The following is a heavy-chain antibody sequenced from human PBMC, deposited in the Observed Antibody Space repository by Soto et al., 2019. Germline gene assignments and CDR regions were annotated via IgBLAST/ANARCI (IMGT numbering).Heavy chain of an antibody. CDR3: AGDDWGPAHI. D-gene: IGHD2-2*01. Sequence: ASVKVSCKASGYTFTSYDINWVRQATGQGLEWMGWMNPNSGNTAYAQKFQGRVTMTRDTSISTAYMELSSLRSEDTGVYYCAGDDWGPAHIRGQGTPVTVSS. CDR1: GYTFTSYD. CDR2: MNPNSGNT. V-gene: IGHV1-8*01. J-gene: IGHJ4*02.